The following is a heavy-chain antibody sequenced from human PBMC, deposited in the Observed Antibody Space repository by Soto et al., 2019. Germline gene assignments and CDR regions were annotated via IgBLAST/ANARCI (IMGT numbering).Heavy chain of an antibody. CDR1: GFTFSTYS. J-gene: IGHJ6*02. D-gene: IGHD3-22*01. Sequence: GGSLRLSCAASGFTFSTYSMNWVRQAPGKGLEWVSSLSSSSSYIYYADLVKGRFTISRDNAENSLYLQMNSLRAEDTGLYYCARDQDYYDLYYHGMDVWGQGTTVTVSS. CDR3: ARDQDYYDLYYHGMDV. V-gene: IGHV3-21*01. CDR2: LSSSSSYI.